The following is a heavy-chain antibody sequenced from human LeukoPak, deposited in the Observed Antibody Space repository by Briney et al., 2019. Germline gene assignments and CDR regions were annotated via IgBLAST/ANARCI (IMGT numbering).Heavy chain of an antibody. CDR1: GFTFDSYG. V-gene: IGHV3-53*01. CDR2: IYSGGST. Sequence: GGTLRLSCAASGFTFDSYGMNWVRQAPGKGLEWVSVIYSGGSTYYADSVKGRFTISRDNSKNTLYLQMNSLRAEDTAVYYCARVLTGYYTYWGQGTLVTVSS. D-gene: IGHD3-9*01. CDR3: ARVLTGYYTY. J-gene: IGHJ4*02.